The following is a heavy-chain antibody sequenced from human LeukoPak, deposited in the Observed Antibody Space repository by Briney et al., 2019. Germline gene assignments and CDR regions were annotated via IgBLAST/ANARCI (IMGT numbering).Heavy chain of an antibody. J-gene: IGHJ5*02. Sequence: GESLKISCKGSGYSFTSYWIGWVRQMPGKGLEWMGIIYPGDSDTRYSPSFQGQVTISADKSISTAYLQWSSLKASDTAMYYCARQPSIQKRWFGELLSTYWFDPWGQGTLVTVSS. CDR2: IYPGDSDT. CDR3: ARQPSIQKRWFGELLSTYWFDP. D-gene: IGHD3-10*01. V-gene: IGHV5-51*01. CDR1: GYSFTSYW.